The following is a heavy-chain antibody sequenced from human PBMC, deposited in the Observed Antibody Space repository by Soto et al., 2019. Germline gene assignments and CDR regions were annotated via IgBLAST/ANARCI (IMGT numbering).Heavy chain of an antibody. V-gene: IGHV4-30-4*01. Sequence: SETLSLTCNVTEGYIGSGNYFWSWIRQPPGKGLEWIGHIYYSGTTFYNPSLKSRVTISVDASKDQFSLKLTSVTAADTAIYYCASRKQQVALVESWGPGTLVTVSS. CDR2: IYYSGTT. D-gene: IGHD6-13*01. CDR3: ASRKQQVALVES. CDR1: EGYIGSGNYF. J-gene: IGHJ4*02.